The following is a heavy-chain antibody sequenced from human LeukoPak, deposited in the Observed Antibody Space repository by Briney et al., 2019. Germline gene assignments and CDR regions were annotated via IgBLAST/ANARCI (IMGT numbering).Heavy chain of an antibody. CDR3: ATSRTLDH. V-gene: IGHV3-7*05. CDR1: GFTLSSYW. Sequence: TGGSLRLSCAAAGFTLSSYWMNCVSQAPGQGLEWVATIKQDGSEKYYVDSLKGRFTISRDNAKNSLYLRMNNLRAEDTAVYYCATSRTLDHWGQGTLVIVSS. CDR2: IKQDGSEK. D-gene: IGHD3-9*01. J-gene: IGHJ1*01.